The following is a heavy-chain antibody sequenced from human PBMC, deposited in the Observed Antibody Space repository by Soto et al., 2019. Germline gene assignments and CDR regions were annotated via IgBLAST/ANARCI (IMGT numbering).Heavy chain of an antibody. V-gene: IGHV3-23*01. Sequence: HPGGSLRLSCAASGFTFSSYAMSWVRQAPGKGLEWVSAISGSGGSTYYADSVKGRFTISRDNSKNTLYLQMNSLRAEDTAVYYCAKVDGSSWNFDYWGQGTLVTVSS. CDR1: GFTFSSYA. D-gene: IGHD6-13*01. CDR3: AKVDGSSWNFDY. J-gene: IGHJ4*02. CDR2: ISGSGGST.